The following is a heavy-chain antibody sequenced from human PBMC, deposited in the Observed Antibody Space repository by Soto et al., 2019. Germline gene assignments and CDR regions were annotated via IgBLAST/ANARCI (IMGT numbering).Heavy chain of an antibody. J-gene: IGHJ3*02. CDR1: GFTFSSYS. V-gene: IGHV3-21*01. CDR3: ARDFNWNELLSAFDI. D-gene: IGHD1-1*01. Sequence: GGSLRLSCAASGFTFSSYSMNWVRQAPGKGLEWVSSISSSSSYIYYADSVKGRFTISRDNAKNSLYLQMNSLRAEDTAVYYCARDFNWNELLSAFDIWGQGTMVTVSS. CDR2: ISSSSSYI.